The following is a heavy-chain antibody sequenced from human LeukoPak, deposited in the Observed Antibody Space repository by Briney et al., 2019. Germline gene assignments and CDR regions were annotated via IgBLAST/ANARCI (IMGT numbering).Heavy chain of an antibody. V-gene: IGHV3-23*01. J-gene: IGHJ1*01. Sequence: GGSLRLSCAASGFTFSSYAMSWVRQAPGKGLEWVSAISGSGGSTYYADSVKGRFTISRDNSKNTLYLQMNSLRAEDTAVYYCAKGARITVIVVVINALYFQHWGQGTLVTVSS. CDR3: AKGARITVIVVVINALYFQH. CDR2: ISGSGGST. D-gene: IGHD3-22*01. CDR1: GFTFSSYA.